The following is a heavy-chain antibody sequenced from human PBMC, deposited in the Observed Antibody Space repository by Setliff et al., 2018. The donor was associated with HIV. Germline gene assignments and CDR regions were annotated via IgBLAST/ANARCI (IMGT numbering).Heavy chain of an antibody. V-gene: IGHV1-3*01. Sequence: ASVKVSCKASGYTFTSYAIHWVRQAPGQSLEWMGWINAGNGNTKYSQTFQDRVTITRDTSASTVYMELGSLRSEDTAIYYCARDGGPGSGWGDYSYYFSMDVWGKGTTVTVSS. D-gene: IGHD6-19*01. CDR3: ARDGGPGSGWGDYSYYFSMDV. J-gene: IGHJ6*03. CDR1: GYTFTSYA. CDR2: INAGNGNT.